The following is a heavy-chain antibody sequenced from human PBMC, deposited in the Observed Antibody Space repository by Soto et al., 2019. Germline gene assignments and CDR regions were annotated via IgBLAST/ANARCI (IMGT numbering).Heavy chain of an antibody. Sequence: VQLLESGGGLVQPGGSLRLSCAASGFTFSSYAMSWVRQAPGKGLEWVSAISGSGGSTYYADSVKGRFTISRDNSKNTLYLQMNSLRAEDTAVYYCAGGGMVAAKYYYYGMDVWGQGTTVTVSS. J-gene: IGHJ6*02. V-gene: IGHV3-23*01. CDR3: AGGGMVAAKYYYYGMDV. CDR2: ISGSGGST. CDR1: GFTFSSYA. D-gene: IGHD2-15*01.